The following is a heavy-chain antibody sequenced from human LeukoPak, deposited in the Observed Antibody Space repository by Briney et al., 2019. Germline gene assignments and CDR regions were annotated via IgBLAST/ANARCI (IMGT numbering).Heavy chain of an antibody. CDR3: ARGVLRTPARRGTLYAAWFDP. D-gene: IGHD5/OR15-5a*01. J-gene: IGHJ5*02. V-gene: IGHV4-34*01. Sequence: SETLSLTCAVYGGSFSGYYWSWIRQPPGKGLEWSGEINHSGSTNYNPSLKSRVTISVDTSKNQFSLKLSSVTAADTAVYYCARGVLRTPARRGTLYAAWFDPWGQGTLVTVSS. CDR2: INHSGST. CDR1: GGSFSGYY.